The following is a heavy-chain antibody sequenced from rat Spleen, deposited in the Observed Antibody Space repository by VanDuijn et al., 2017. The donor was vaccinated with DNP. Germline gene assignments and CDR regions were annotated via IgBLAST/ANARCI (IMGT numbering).Heavy chain of an antibody. CDR3: ARYQYYFDY. V-gene: IGHV3-1*01. Sequence: EVQLQESGPGLVKPSHSLSLTCSVTGFSITTNYWGWIRKFPGNKMEWIGHISYSGSSGYNPSLKSRISITRDTSKNQFFLQLNSVTTEDTATYYCARYQYYFDYWGQGVMVTVSS. CDR1: GFSITTNY. CDR2: ISYSGSS. J-gene: IGHJ2*01. D-gene: IGHD3-8*01.